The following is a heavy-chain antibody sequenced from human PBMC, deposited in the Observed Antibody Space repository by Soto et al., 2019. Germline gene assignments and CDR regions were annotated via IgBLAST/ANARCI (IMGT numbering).Heavy chain of an antibody. CDR3: ARGGITGRYFWYFDL. Sequence: PSETLSLTCPVSGGSISSGDYYWSWIRQPPGKGLEWIGYIYYSGSTYYNPSLKSRVTISVDTSKNQFSLKLSSVTAADTAVYYCARGGITGRYFWYFDLWGRGTLVTVSS. D-gene: IGHD1-20*01. CDR1: GGSISSGDYY. J-gene: IGHJ2*01. V-gene: IGHV4-30-4*01. CDR2: IYYSGST.